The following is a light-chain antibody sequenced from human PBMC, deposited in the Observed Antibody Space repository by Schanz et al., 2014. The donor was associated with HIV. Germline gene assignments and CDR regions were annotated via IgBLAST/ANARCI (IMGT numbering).Light chain of an antibody. V-gene: IGKV3-15*01. J-gene: IGKJ1*01. Sequence: ETVLTQSPATLSVSPGERATLSCRASQSVGSNLAWYQQKPGQAPRLLMYRASTRATDFPARYSGSGSGTEFTLTISSLKSEDYAVYHCQQYNNWPWTFGEGTKVEIK. CDR2: RAS. CDR1: QSVGSN. CDR3: QQYNNWPWT.